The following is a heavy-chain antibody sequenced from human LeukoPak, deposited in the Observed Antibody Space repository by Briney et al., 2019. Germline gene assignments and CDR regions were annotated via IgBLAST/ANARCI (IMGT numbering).Heavy chain of an antibody. CDR3: VKDKYYGSGSRTFDY. D-gene: IGHD3-10*01. CDR1: GFTFSSYS. Sequence: GVSLTLSCSASGFTFSSYSMQCVPHTPGEGREYVSAMSGNGGSTYYADSVKGRFTISRDNSKNTLYLQMSSLRAEDTAVYYCVKDKYYGSGSRTFDYWGQGTLVTVSS. V-gene: IGHV3-64D*06. J-gene: IGHJ4*02. CDR2: MSGNGGST.